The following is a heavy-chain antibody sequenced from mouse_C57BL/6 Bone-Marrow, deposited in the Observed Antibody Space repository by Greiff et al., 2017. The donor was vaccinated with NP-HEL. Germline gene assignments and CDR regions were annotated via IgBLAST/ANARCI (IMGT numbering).Heavy chain of an antibody. CDR2: ISNGGGST. J-gene: IGHJ3*01. CDR1: GFTFSDYY. CDR3: ARHGYYGWFAY. V-gene: IGHV5-12*01. D-gene: IGHD2-3*01. Sequence: EVQGVESGGGLVQPGGSLKLSCAASGFTFSDYYMYWVRQTPEKRLEWVAYISNGGGSTYYPDTVKGRFTISRDNAKNTLYLQMSRLKSEDTAMYYCARHGYYGWFAYWGQGTLVTVSA.